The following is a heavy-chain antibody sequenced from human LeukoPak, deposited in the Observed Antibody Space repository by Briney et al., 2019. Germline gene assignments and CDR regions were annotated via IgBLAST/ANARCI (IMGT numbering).Heavy chain of an antibody. D-gene: IGHD3-22*01. CDR1: GFTFSSYA. CDR3: AKDEGHYYDSSGLLDY. Sequence: GGSLRLSCAASGFTFSSYAMSWVRQAPGKGLEWVSAISGSGGSTYYADSVKGRFTISRDNSKNTLYLQMNSLRAEDTAVYYCAKDEGHYYDSSGLLDYWGQGTLVTVSS. J-gene: IGHJ4*02. V-gene: IGHV3-23*01. CDR2: ISGSGGST.